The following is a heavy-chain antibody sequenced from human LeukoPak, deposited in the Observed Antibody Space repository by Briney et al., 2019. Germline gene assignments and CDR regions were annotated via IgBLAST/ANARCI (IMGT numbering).Heavy chain of an antibody. V-gene: IGHV1-69*04. J-gene: IGHJ4*02. Sequence: SVKVSCKASGGTFSSYAISWVRQAPGQGLEWMGRIIPILGIANYAQKFRGRVTITADKSTSTAYMELSSLRSEDTAVYYCAREGCSGGSCYSLPFDYWGQGTLVTVSS. CDR1: GGTFSSYA. CDR3: AREGCSGGSCYSLPFDY. D-gene: IGHD2-15*01. CDR2: IIPILGIA.